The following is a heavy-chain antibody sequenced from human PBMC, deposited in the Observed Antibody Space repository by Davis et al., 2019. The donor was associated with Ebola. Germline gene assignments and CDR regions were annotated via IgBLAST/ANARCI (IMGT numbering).Heavy chain of an antibody. CDR2: NSAYNGNT. V-gene: IGHV1-18*04. CDR3: ARGYCSGGSCYSPDY. J-gene: IGHJ4*02. Sequence: ASVKVSCKASGYTFTSYGISWVRQAPGQGLEWMGWNSAYNGNTNYAQKLQGRVTMTTDTSTSTAYMELRSLRSDDTAVYYCARGYCSGGSCYSPDYWGQGTLVTVSS. CDR1: GYTFTSYG. D-gene: IGHD2-15*01.